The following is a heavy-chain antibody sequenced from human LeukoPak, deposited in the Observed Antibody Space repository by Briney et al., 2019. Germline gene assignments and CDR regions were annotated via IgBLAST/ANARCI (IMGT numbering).Heavy chain of an antibody. CDR1: GYTFTGYY. V-gene: IGHV1-2*02. CDR2: INPNSGGT. CDR3: AIDTYGSGSPRPTDS. D-gene: IGHD3-10*01. J-gene: IGHJ4*02. Sequence: ASVKVSCKASGYTFTGYYMHWVRQAPGQGLEWMGWINPNSGGTNYAQKFQGRVTMTRDTSISTAYMELGRLRSDDTAVYYCAIDTYGSGSPRPTDSWGQGTLVTVSS.